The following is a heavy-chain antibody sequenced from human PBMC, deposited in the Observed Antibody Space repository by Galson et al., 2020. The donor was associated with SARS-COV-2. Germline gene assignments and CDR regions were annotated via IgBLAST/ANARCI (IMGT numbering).Heavy chain of an antibody. Sequence: ASVKVSCKASGYTFTSYGISWVRQAPGQGLEWMGWISAYNGNTNYAQKLQGRVTMSTDTSTSTAYMELRSLRSDDTAAYYCARDQTTYYDFWSGYFYYFDYWGQGTLVTVSS. D-gene: IGHD3-3*01. V-gene: IGHV1-18*04. CDR2: ISAYNGNT. CDR3: ARDQTTYYDFWSGYFYYFDY. CDR1: GYTFTSYG. J-gene: IGHJ4*02.